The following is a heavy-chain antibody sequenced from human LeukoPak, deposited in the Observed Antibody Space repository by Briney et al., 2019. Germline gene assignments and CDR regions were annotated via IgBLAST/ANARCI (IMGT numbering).Heavy chain of an antibody. CDR3: ARVREGLGEYYFDY. D-gene: IGHD3-16*01. V-gene: IGHV4-38-2*02. J-gene: IGHJ4*02. CDR1: GYSISSGYY. Sequence: SETLSLTCTVSGYSISSGYYWGWIRQPPGKGLEWIGSIYHSGSTYYNPSLKSRVTISVDTSKNQFSLKLSSVTAADTAVYYCARVREGLGEYYFDYWGQGSLVTVSS. CDR2: IYHSGST.